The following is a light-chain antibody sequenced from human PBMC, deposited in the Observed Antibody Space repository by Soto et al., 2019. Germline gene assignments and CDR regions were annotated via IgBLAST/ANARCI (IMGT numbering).Light chain of an antibody. CDR2: YAA. V-gene: IGKV3-20*01. Sequence: EIVLTQSPGTLSLSPGERATLSCRASQTFRNNYSAWHQQKPGQAPRLLIYYAASRATGSPDRFSGGGSGTDFTLTISRLEPEDFAVYYCQQFSGYPLTFGGGTKVDIK. CDR1: QTFRNNY. J-gene: IGKJ4*01. CDR3: QQFSGYPLT.